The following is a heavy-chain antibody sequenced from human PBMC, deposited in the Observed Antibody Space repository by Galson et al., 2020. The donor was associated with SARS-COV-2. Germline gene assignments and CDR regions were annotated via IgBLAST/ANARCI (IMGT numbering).Heavy chain of an antibody. CDR1: GFTFSSYA. CDR2: IYSGGST. V-gene: IGHV3-23*03. J-gene: IGHJ4*02. CDR3: AKVRALGIGGDY. Sequence: GGSLRLSCAASGFTFSSYAMSWVRQAPGKGLEWVSVIYSGGSTYYADSVKGRFTISRDNSKNTLYLQMNSLRAEDTAVYYCAKVRALGIGGDYWGQGTLVTVSS. D-gene: IGHD3-16*01.